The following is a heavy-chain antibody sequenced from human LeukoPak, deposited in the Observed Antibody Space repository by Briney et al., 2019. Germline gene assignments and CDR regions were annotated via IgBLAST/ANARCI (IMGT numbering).Heavy chain of an antibody. Sequence: GGSLRLSCAASGFTFSSYAMSWVRQAPGKGLEWVSAISGSGGSTYYADSVKGRFTISRDNSKNTLYLQMNSLRAEDTAVYYCARDGMFTGLTGSLDYWGQGTLVTVSS. CDR2: ISGSGGST. CDR1: GFTFSSYA. D-gene: IGHD3-10*02. CDR3: ARDGMFTGLTGSLDY. J-gene: IGHJ4*02. V-gene: IGHV3-23*01.